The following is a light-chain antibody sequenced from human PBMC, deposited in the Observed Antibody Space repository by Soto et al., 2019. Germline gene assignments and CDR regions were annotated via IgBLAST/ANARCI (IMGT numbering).Light chain of an antibody. V-gene: IGKV1-12*01. CDR3: QQADSFPLT. CDR1: QNIYKW. Sequence: DIQLTQSPSSVSASIGDRVTISCRASQNIYKWLVWYQQKPGKAPKLLIYAASSLQSGVPSRFSGSGYGTELTLAIISQQPEDSATYYCQQADSFPLTFGGGTQVAI. J-gene: IGKJ4*01. CDR2: AAS.